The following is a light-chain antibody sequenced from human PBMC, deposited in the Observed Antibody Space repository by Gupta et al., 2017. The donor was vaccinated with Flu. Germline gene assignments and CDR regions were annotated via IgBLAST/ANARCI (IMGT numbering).Light chain of an antibody. CDR1: QSVSSSY. V-gene: IGKV3-20*01. CDR3: QQSGT. CDR2: GAS. Sequence: LSPGERATPSCRASQSVSSSYLAWYQQKPGQAPRLLIYGASSRATGIPDRFSGSGSGTDFTLTISRLEPEDFAVYYCQQSGTFGQGTKVEIK. J-gene: IGKJ1*01.